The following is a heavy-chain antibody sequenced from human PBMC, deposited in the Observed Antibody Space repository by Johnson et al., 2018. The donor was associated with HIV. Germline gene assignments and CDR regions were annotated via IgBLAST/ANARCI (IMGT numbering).Heavy chain of an antibody. D-gene: IGHD3-22*01. V-gene: IGHV3-64*01. CDR3: TTWPYYYDTSEDAFDI. Sequence: VQLVESGGGVVQPGRSLRLSCAASGFTFSSYAMHWVRQAPGKGLEYVSAISSNGGSTYYANSVKGRFTISRDNSKNSLYLQMNSLRAEDTAVYYCTTWPYYYDTSEDAFDIWGQGTMVTVSS. J-gene: IGHJ3*02. CDR1: GFTFSSYA. CDR2: ISSNGGST.